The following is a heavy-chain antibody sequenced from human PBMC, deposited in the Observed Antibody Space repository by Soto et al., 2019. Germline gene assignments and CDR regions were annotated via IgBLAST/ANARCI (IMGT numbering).Heavy chain of an antibody. D-gene: IGHD2-15*01. V-gene: IGHV3-30*18. Sequence: QVQLVESGGGVVQPGRSLRLSCAASGFTFSSYGMHWVRQAPGKGLEWVAVISYDGSNKYYADSVKGRFTISRDNSNNTLYLQMNSRRAEDTAVYYCAKDLLVVVVAAVDYWGQGTLVTVSS. CDR3: AKDLLVVVVAAVDY. CDR2: ISYDGSNK. J-gene: IGHJ4*02. CDR1: GFTFSSYG.